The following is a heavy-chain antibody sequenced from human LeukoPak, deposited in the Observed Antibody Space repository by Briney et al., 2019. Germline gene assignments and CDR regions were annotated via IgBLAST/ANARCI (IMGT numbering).Heavy chain of an antibody. CDR3: ARDTYGSGSYSFGY. D-gene: IGHD3-10*01. V-gene: IGHV4-59*01. CDR2: IYYSGST. J-gene: IGHJ4*02. CDR1: GGSISSYY. Sequence: KTSETLSLTCTVSGGSISSYYWSWIRQPPGKGLEWIGYIYYSGSTNYNPSLKSRVTISVDTSKNQFSLKLSSVTAADTAVYYCARDTYGSGSYSFGYWGQGTLVTVSS.